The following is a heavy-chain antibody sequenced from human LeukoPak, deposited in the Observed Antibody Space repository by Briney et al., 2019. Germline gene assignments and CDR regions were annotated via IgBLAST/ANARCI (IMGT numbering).Heavy chain of an antibody. J-gene: IGHJ6*03. CDR1: GYTFTDFY. CDR3: ARHGYCGNPRCYPDYYYIDV. V-gene: IGHV1-2*02. Sequence: ASVKVSCKASGYTFTDFYIHCVRQAPGHGLEWMGWISPNTGVTNYAQRFQGRVTMTRDTSITTTYLELRGLTSDDTAVYYCARHGYCGNPRCYPDYYYIDVWGKGTKVTVSS. CDR2: ISPNTGVT. D-gene: IGHD2-2*03.